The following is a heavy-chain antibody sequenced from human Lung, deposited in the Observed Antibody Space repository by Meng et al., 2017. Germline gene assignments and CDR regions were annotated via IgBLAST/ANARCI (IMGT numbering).Heavy chain of an antibody. V-gene: IGHV1-2*06. D-gene: IGHD6-13*01. CDR3: ARDEDISAAGKLFGDY. Sequence: QVRLVQSGAEVKKPGASVKVSCKASGYTFPDYWLHWVRRAPGQGREWMGRINPKSGDTHYAQRFQGRVTMTGDTSISTAYMELSGLRSDDTAMYYCARDEDISAAGKLFGDYWGQGTLVTVSS. CDR2: INPKSGDT. CDR1: GYTFPDYW. J-gene: IGHJ4*02.